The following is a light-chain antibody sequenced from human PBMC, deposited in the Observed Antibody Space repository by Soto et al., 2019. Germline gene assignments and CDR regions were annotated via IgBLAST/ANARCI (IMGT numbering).Light chain of an antibody. CDR3: SLYTSENTYV. V-gene: IGLV2-18*01. CDR2: EAS. CDR1: STDFVSYNR. J-gene: IGLJ1*01. Sequence: QSVLTRPPSVSGSPGQSVNISCTGTSTDFVSYNRVSWYQQPPGTAPKLIIYEASNRPSGAPDRFSGSKSGNTASLTISGLQAADEADYYCSLYTSENTYVFGTGTKV.